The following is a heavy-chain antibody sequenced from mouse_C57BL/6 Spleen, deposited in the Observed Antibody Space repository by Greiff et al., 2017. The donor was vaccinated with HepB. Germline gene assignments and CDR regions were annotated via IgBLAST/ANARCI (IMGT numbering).Heavy chain of an antibody. CDR2: IWSGGST. J-gene: IGHJ1*03. D-gene: IGHD1-1*01. Sequence: QVQLKESGPGLVQPSQSLSITCTVSGFSLTSYGVHWVRQSPGKGLEWLGVIWSGGSTDYNAAFISRLSISKDNSKSQVFFKMNSLQADDTAIYYCARKRGTTVSPYFDVWGTGTTVTVSS. V-gene: IGHV2-2*01. CDR3: ARKRGTTVSPYFDV. CDR1: GFSLTSYG.